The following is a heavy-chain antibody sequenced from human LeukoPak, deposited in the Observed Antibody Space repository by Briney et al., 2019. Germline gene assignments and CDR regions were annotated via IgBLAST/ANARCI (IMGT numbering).Heavy chain of an antibody. J-gene: IGHJ5*02. CDR1: GGSFSGYY. D-gene: IGHD1/OR15-1a*01. CDR2: IILTGST. CDR3: ARGNNPNPYNWFDP. V-gene: IGHV4-34*01. Sequence: PSETLSLPCAVYGGSFSGYYWSGIRQPPGKGLECIGEIILTGSTNYNPSLKSRVTISVDTSKNQFSLKLSSVTTADTAVYYCARGNNPNPYNWFDPWGQGTLVTVSS.